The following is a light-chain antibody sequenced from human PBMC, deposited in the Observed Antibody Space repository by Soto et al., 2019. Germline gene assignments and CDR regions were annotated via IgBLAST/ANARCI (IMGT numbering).Light chain of an antibody. CDR3: QQYGSSPGALT. V-gene: IGKV3-20*01. Sequence: EIVLTQSPGTLSLSPGERATLSCRASQSVSSSFLAWYQQKPGQAPGLLIYAASSRATGIPDRFSGSGSGTAFTLTISRLEPEDFAVYYCQQYGSSPGALTFGGGTKVEIK. CDR1: QSVSSSF. J-gene: IGKJ4*01. CDR2: AAS.